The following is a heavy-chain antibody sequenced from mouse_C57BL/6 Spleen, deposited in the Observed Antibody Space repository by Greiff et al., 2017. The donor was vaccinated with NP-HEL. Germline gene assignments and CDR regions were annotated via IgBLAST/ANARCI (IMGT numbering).Heavy chain of an antibody. D-gene: IGHD1-1*01. CDR2: IYPRSGNT. J-gene: IGHJ2*01. CDR1: GYTFTSYG. CDR3: ARCYYGSSLYYFDY. V-gene: IGHV1-81*01. Sequence: VQLQQSGAELARPGASVKLSCKASGYTFTSYGISWVKQRTGQGLEWIGEIYPRSGNTYYNEKFKGKATLTADKSSSTAYMELRSLTSEDSAVYFCARCYYGSSLYYFDYWGQGTTLTVSS.